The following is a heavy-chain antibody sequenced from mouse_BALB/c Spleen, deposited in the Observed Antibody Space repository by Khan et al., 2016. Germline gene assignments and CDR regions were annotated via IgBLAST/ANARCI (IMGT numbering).Heavy chain of an antibody. V-gene: IGHV9-1*02. CDR3: ARFRDGNY. D-gene: IGHD2-1*01. Sequence: QIQLVQSGPELKKPGETVKISCKASGYTFTNYGMNWVKQAPGKGLKWMGWINTYTGEPTYADDFKGRFAFSLETSVSTAYLQINNLKNEDMATYFCARFRDGNYWGQGTTLTVSS. CDR2: INTYTGEP. J-gene: IGHJ2*01. CDR1: GYTFTNYG.